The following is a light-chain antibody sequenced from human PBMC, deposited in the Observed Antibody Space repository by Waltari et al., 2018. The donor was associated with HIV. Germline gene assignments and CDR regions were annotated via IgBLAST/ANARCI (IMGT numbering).Light chain of an antibody. V-gene: IGKV3-20*01. Sequence: ENVLTQSPGILSLSPGERVTLSCRASQSVSSGYLAWYQQKPGQAPRLLFYGASIRATGIPDRFSGSGSGTDFTLTISRLQPEDFAVYYCQQYGSSPYTFGQGTKLELK. CDR1: QSVSSGY. J-gene: IGKJ2*01. CDR3: QQYGSSPYT. CDR2: GAS.